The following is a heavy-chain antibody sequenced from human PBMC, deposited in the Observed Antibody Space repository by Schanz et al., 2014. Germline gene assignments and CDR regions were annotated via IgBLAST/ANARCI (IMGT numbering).Heavy chain of an antibody. V-gene: IGHV3-66*01. D-gene: IGHD3-22*01. CDR1: GFIVSSTY. CDR3: ARGREVVAKIFDV. Sequence: EVQLVESGGGLVQPGRSQRLSCAASGFIVSSTYMTWVRQAPGKGLEWVSIIYSGVSTYYADSVKGRFTISRDNSKNTVYLQMNSLRGEDTGVYYCARGREVVAKIFDVWGRGTTVTVSS. J-gene: IGHJ6*02. CDR2: IYSGVST.